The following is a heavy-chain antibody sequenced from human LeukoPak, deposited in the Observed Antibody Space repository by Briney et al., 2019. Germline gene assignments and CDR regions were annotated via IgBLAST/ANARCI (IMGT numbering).Heavy chain of an antibody. V-gene: IGHV1-18*01. CDR1: GYTFTSYG. CDR2: ITAYNGKT. Sequence: ASVKVSCRASGYTFTSYGISWVRQAPGQGLEWMGWITAYNGKTNDAQRLQGRVTMTTDTSTSTAYMELRSLRSDDTAVYYCARGGWLRNENYYYYMDVWGKGTTVTVYS. CDR3: ARGGWLRNENYYYYMDV. J-gene: IGHJ6*03. D-gene: IGHD5-12*01.